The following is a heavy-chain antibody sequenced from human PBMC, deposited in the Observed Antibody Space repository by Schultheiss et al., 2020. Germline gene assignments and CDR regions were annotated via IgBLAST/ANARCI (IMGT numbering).Heavy chain of an antibody. CDR3: ARDGGGSGRPYYLEY. D-gene: IGHD3-16*01. CDR2: ILYDGTTT. Sequence: GGSLRLSCAASGFTFSSYAMHWVRQAPGKGLEWVSVILYDGTTTYYADSVKGRFTISSDDSSNTLSLQMNNLRAEDTAVYYCARDGGGSGRPYYLEYWGQGTLVNGYS. V-gene: IGHV3-30*04. J-gene: IGHJ4*02. CDR1: GFTFSSYA.